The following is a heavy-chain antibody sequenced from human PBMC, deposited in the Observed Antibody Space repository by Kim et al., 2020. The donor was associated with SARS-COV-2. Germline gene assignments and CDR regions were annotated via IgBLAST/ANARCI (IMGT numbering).Heavy chain of an antibody. D-gene: IGHD3-10*01. CDR3: ARDRESHKY. CDR1: GGSISSYY. Sequence: SETLSLTCTVSGGSISSYYWSWIRQPPGKGLEWIGYIYYSGSTNYNPSLKSRVTISVDTSKNQFSLKLSSVTAADTAVYYCARDRESHKYWGQGTLVTVSS. CDR2: IYYSGST. V-gene: IGHV4-59*01. J-gene: IGHJ4*02.